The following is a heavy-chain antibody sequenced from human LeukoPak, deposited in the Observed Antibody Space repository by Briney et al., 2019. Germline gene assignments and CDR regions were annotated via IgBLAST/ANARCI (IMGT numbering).Heavy chain of an antibody. D-gene: IGHD1-14*01. CDR3: ARGLYTENWIDIDY. CDR2: INPNSGGT. V-gene: IGHV1-2*02. CDR1: GYTFTGYY. Sequence: GASVKVSCKASGYTFTGYYMHWVRQAPGQGLEWMGWINPNSGGTNYAQKFQGRVTMTRDTSISTAYMELSRLRSDDTAVYYCARGLYTENWIDIDYWGQGTLVTVSS. J-gene: IGHJ4*02.